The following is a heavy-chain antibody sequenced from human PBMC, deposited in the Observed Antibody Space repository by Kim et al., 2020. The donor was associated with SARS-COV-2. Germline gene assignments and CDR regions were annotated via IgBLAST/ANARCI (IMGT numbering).Heavy chain of an antibody. Sequence: SETLSLTCTVSGGSISSGGYYWSWIRQHPGKGLEWIGYIYYSGSTYYNPSLKSRVTISVDTSKNQFSLKLSSVTAADTAVYYCARGLRGYSYGYGFDIWGQGTMVTVSS. CDR3: ARGLRGYSYGYGFDI. V-gene: IGHV4-31*03. CDR1: GGSISSGGYY. CDR2: IYYSGST. J-gene: IGHJ3*02. D-gene: IGHD5-18*01.